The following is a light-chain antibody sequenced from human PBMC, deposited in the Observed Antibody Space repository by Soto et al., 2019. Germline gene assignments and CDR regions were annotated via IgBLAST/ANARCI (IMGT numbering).Light chain of an antibody. Sequence: IQMTQSPSTLSASVGDRVTITCRASQSISWLAWYQQKPGKAPKLLIYDVSSLETGVPSRFSGSGSGTDFTLTISSLQPEDFATYYCQQLDSYPITFAQGTRLAIK. V-gene: IGKV1-5*01. J-gene: IGKJ5*01. CDR3: QQLDSYPIT. CDR1: QSISW. CDR2: DVS.